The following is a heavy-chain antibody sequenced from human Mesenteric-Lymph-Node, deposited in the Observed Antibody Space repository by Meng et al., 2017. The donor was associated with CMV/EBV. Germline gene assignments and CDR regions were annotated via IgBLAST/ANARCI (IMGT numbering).Heavy chain of an antibody. CDR1: GFSFSTYN. CDR2: ISSSESYI. V-gene: IGHV3-21*01. Sequence: GESLKISCAASGFSFSTYNMNWVRQAPGKGLEWVSCISSSESYIQYADSVKGRFTISRDNSKNSLYLQMNSLRAEDTAVYYCAKVQNPRIHYGMDVWGQGTTVTVSS. CDR3: AKVQNPRIHYGMDV. J-gene: IGHJ6*02. D-gene: IGHD2/OR15-2a*01.